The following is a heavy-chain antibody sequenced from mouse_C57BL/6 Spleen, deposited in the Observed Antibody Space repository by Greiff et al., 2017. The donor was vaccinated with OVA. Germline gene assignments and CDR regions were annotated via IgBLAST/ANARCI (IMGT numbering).Heavy chain of an antibody. D-gene: IGHD2-3*01. CDR3: ARGGYDGPFAY. J-gene: IGHJ3*01. V-gene: IGHV1-53*01. CDR1: GYTFTSYW. Sequence: HLNESGTDLVKPAPSVKLSCKASGYTFTSYWMHWVKQRPGQGLEWIGNINPSNGGTNYNEKFKSKATLTVDKSSSTAYMQLSSLTSEDSAVYYCARGGYDGPFAYWGQGTLVTVSA. CDR2: INPSNGGT.